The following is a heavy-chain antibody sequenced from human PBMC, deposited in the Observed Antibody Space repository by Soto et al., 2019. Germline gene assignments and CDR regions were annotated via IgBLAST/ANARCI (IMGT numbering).Heavy chain of an antibody. CDR3: ARDDYYGSGSHDYYYGMDV. J-gene: IGHJ6*02. CDR2: IIPIFGTA. Sequence: ASVKVSCKASGGTFSSYAISWVRQAPGQGLEWMGGIIPIFGTANYAQKFQGRVTITADESTSTAYMELSSLRSEDTAVYYCARDDYYGSGSHDYYYGMDVWGQGITVTVSS. V-gene: IGHV1-69*13. D-gene: IGHD3-10*01. CDR1: GGTFSSYA.